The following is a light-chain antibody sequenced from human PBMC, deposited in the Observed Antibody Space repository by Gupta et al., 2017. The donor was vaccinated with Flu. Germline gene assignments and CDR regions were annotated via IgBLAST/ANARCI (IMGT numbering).Light chain of an antibody. V-gene: IGLV2-14*01. Sequence: ITISCTETNSDVGGYNYVSWYQQHPGKVPKLMIYEVSNRPSGVSNRFSGSKSGNTASLTISGLQAEDEADYYCSSYTSRNTLVFGGGTKLTVL. CDR3: SSYTSRNTLV. CDR2: EVS. CDR1: NSDVGGYNY. J-gene: IGLJ2*01.